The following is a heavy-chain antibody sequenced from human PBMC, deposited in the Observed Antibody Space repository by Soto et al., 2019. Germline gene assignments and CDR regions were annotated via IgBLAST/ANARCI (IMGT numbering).Heavy chain of an antibody. J-gene: IGHJ4*02. CDR3: ARLDSSSWYHY. Sequence: PSETLSLTCTVSGGSISSYYWSWIRQPPGKGLEWIGYIYYSGSTNYNPSLKSRVTISVDTSKNQFSLKLSSVTAADTAVYYCARLDSSSWYHYWGQGTLVTVSS. V-gene: IGHV4-59*08. CDR1: GGSISSYY. D-gene: IGHD6-13*01. CDR2: IYYSGST.